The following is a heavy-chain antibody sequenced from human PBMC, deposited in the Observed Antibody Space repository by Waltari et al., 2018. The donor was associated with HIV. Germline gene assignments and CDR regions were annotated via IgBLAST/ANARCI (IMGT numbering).Heavy chain of an antibody. CDR2: ICFDGSNK. Sequence: QVRLVESGGGVVQPGESLRLSCAASGFSFSSFGMHWVRQAPGKGLEWVGVICFDGSNKYYIDSVRGRFTLSRDNSKNTLYLQMDSLRPEDTALYYCARAPLGFWSGYCWFDSWGQGTLVTVSS. J-gene: IGHJ5*01. D-gene: IGHD3-3*01. CDR3: ARAPLGFWSGYCWFDS. CDR1: GFSFSSFG. V-gene: IGHV3-33*01.